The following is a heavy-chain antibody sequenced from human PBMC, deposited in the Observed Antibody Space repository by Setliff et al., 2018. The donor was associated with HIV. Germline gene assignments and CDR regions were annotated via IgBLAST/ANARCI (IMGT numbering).Heavy chain of an antibody. V-gene: IGHV4-31*01. CDR1: GGSISSGGYY. D-gene: IGHD6-13*01. CDR3: ARDTHIAATGTYYFDY. J-gene: IGHJ4*02. Sequence: PSETLSLTCTVSGGSISSGGYYWNWIRQHPGKGLEWIGYIYYSGSTYYNPSLKSLVTITVDTSKNQFSLRLSSVTAADTAVYYCARDTHIAATGTYYFDYWGQGTLVTVSS. CDR2: IYYSGST.